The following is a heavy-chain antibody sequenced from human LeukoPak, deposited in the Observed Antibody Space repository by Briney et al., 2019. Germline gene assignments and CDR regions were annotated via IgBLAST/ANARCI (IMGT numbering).Heavy chain of an antibody. CDR3: ARDQWTRIDAFDI. J-gene: IGHJ3*02. V-gene: IGHV3-9*01. CDR1: GFTFDDYA. Sequence: GGSLRLSCAASGFTFDDYAMHWVRQAPGKGLEWVSGISWNSGSIGYADSVKGRFTISRDNAKNSLYLQMNSLRAEDTAVYYCARDQWTRIDAFDIWGQGTMVTVSS. CDR2: ISWNSGSI. D-gene: IGHD1-14*01.